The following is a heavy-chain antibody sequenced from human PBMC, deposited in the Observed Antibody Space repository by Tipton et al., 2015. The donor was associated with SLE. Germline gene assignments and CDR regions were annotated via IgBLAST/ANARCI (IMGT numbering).Heavy chain of an antibody. Sequence: TLSLTCTVSGGSISSGSYYWSWIRQPAGKGLEWIGRIYTSGSTNYNPSLKSRVTISVDTSKNQFSLKLSSVTAAGTAVYYCARTWVVVPALFDPWGQGTLVTVSS. CDR1: GGSISSGSYY. V-gene: IGHV4-61*02. D-gene: IGHD2-2*01. CDR2: IYTSGST. J-gene: IGHJ5*02. CDR3: ARTWVVVPALFDP.